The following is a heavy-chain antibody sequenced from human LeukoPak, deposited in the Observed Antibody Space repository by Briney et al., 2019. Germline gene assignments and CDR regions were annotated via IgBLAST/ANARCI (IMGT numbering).Heavy chain of an antibody. CDR3: ARDHWTLRQNFDY. V-gene: IGHV3-7*01. Sequence: PGGSVSPACAASGFTFSSYWMSWVRQAPGKGLEWVANIKQDGSEKYYVDSVKGRFTISRDNAKNSLYLQMNSLRAEDTAVYYCARDHWTLRQNFDYWGQGTLVPVSS. D-gene: IGHD1-1*01. CDR1: GFTFSSYW. CDR2: IKQDGSEK. J-gene: IGHJ4*02.